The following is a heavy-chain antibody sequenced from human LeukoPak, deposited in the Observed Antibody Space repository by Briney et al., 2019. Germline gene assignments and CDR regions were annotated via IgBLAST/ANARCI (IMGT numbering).Heavy chain of an antibody. CDR2: ISYDGSNK. J-gene: IGHJ4*02. Sequence: PGRSLRLSCAASGFTFSSYAMHWVRQAPGKGLEWVAVISYDGSNKYYADSVKGRFTISRDNSKNTLYLQMNSLRAEDTAVYYCARDRVGATDYFDYWGREPWSPSPQ. CDR1: GFTFSSYA. CDR3: ARDRVGATDYFDY. D-gene: IGHD1-26*01. V-gene: IGHV3-30-3*01.